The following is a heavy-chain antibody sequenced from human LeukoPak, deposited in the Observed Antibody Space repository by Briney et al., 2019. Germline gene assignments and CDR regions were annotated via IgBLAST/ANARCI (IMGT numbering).Heavy chain of an antibody. CDR1: GGSISSYY. CDR2: INHSGST. V-gene: IGHV4-34*01. J-gene: IGHJ6*03. Sequence: PSETLSLTCTVSGGSISSYYWSWIRQPPGKGLEWIGEINHSGSTNYNPSLKSRVTISVDTSKNQFSLKLSSVTAADTAVYYCARRGGYCSSTSCYYYYYYMDVWGKGTTVTVSS. CDR3: ARRGGYCSSTSCYYYYYYMDV. D-gene: IGHD2-2*01.